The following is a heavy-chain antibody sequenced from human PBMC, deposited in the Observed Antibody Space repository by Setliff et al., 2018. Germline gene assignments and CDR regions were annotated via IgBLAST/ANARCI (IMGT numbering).Heavy chain of an antibody. CDR1: GFTFSSSA. J-gene: IGHJ4*02. CDR2: ISTDGGNT. D-gene: IGHD2-15*01. Sequence: HPGGSLRLSCVVSGFTFSSSAMHWVRQAPGKGLEYVSSISTDGGNTYYVDSVKGRFTISRDNSKNTPYLQMNSLRPEDTAVYYCARTCSGSGCYAGLESWGQGTPVTVSS. V-gene: IGHV3-64*02. CDR3: ARTCSGSGCYAGLES.